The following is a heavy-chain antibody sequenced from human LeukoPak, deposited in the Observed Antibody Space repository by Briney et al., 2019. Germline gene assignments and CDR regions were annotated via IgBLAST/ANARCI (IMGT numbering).Heavy chain of an antibody. CDR2: IWYDGSNK. Sequence: GGSLRLSCAASGFTFSSYGMHWVRQAPGKGLEWVAVIWYDGSNKYYADSVKGRFTISRDNSKNTLYLQMNSLRAEDTAVYYCAKSEDYDFWSGYNWFDPWGQGTLVTVSS. J-gene: IGHJ5*02. CDR1: GFTFSSYG. V-gene: IGHV3-33*06. CDR3: AKSEDYDFWSGYNWFDP. D-gene: IGHD3-3*01.